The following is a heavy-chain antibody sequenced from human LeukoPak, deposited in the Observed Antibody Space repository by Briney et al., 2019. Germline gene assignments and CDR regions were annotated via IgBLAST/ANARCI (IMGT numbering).Heavy chain of an antibody. D-gene: IGHD3-3*01. CDR3: AKGSKEVLFTRDHHMDV. CDR2: IRYDGSNK. Sequence: PGGSLRLSCAASGFTFSSYGVHWVRQAPGEGLEWVAFIRYDGSNKYYADSVKGRFTISRDNSKNTLYLQMNSLRAEDTAVYYCAKGSKEVLFTRDHHMDVWGKGTTVTMSS. CDR1: GFTFSSYG. J-gene: IGHJ6*03. V-gene: IGHV3-30*02.